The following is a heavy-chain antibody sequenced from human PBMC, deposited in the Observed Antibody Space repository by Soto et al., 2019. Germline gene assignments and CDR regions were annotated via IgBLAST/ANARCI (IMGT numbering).Heavy chain of an antibody. J-gene: IGHJ2*01. CDR3: ARGYCSGGSSYSMGGSRLKQANWYFDL. Sequence: QLQLQESGSGLVKPSQTLSLTCAVSGGSISSGGYSWSWIRQPPGKGLEWIGYIYHSGSTYYNPSLQSPLPLSVDRSKHQFSLKLSSVTAADTAVYYCARGYCSGGSSYSMGGSRLKQANWYFDLWGRGTLVTVSS. V-gene: IGHV4-30-2*01. CDR1: GGSISSGGYS. D-gene: IGHD2-15*01. CDR2: IYHSGST.